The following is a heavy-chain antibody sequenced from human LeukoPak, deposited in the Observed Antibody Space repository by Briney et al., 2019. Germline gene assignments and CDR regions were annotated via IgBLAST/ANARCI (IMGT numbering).Heavy chain of an antibody. Sequence: GGSLRLSCAASGFTVSSNYMSWVRQAPGKGLEWVSVIYSGGSTYYADSVKGRFTISRDNSKNTLYLQMNSLRAEDTAVYYCARGRYDSSGPYYFDYWGQGTLVTVSS. V-gene: IGHV3-66*01. J-gene: IGHJ4*02. CDR1: GFTVSSNY. CDR2: IYSGGST. D-gene: IGHD3-22*01. CDR3: ARGRYDSSGPYYFDY.